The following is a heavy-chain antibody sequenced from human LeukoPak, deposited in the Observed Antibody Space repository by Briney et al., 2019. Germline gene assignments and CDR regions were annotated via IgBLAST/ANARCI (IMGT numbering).Heavy chain of an antibody. V-gene: IGHV3-30*03. Sequence: GGSLRLSCADSGFTIRSYAMHWVRQAPGKGLEWLALISYDGGNEYYADSVKGRFTISRDNSKSTLYMQMNSLRDDDTAVYYCATDLGGDGYNSYPFGYWGQGTLVIVSA. CDR3: ATDLGGDGYNSYPFGY. CDR1: GFTIRSYA. D-gene: IGHD2-21*02. CDR2: ISYDGGNE. J-gene: IGHJ4*02.